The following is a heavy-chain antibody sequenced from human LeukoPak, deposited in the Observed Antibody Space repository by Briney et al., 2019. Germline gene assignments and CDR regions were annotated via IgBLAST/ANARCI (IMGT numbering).Heavy chain of an antibody. V-gene: IGHV3-23*01. CDR1: GFTFSSYA. Sequence: GGSLRLSCAASGFTFSSYAMSWVRQSPGKGLEWVSAIGGSGGGTYYADSVKGRFTISRDNSKHTLYLQMNSLRAEDTAVYYCAKSSTLYVYYFDYWGQGTLVTISS. CDR2: IGGSGGGT. CDR3: AKSSTLYVYYFDY. J-gene: IGHJ4*02. D-gene: IGHD2/OR15-2a*01.